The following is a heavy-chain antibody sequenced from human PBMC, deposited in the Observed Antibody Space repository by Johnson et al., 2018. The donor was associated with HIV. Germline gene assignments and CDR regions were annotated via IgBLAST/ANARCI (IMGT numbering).Heavy chain of an antibody. V-gene: IGHV3-23*04. J-gene: IGHJ3*02. CDR3: ATHLTDYGDTLTDDAFDI. CDR1: GLTFSNYA. CDR2: ITGGGDNT. D-gene: IGHD4-17*01. Sequence: EVQLVESGGGLVQPGGSLGLSCAASGLTFSNYAMSWVRHTPGKGLEWVAVITGGGDNTYYADSGKGRFTISRDNSKDTLYLQINSLKSEDTAVYYCATHLTDYGDTLTDDAFDIWGQGTMVTVSS.